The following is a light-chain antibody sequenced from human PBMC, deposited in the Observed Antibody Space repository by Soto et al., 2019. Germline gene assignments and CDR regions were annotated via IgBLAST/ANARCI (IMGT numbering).Light chain of an antibody. V-gene: IGKV3-20*01. CDR1: QSVSSSY. CDR3: QQYGNSPRT. CDR2: GAS. Sequence: EIVLTQSPGTLSLTKGERATLSCRVSQSVSSSYLAWYQQKPGQAPRLLIYGASSRATGIPDRFSGSGSGTDFTLTISRLEPEDFAVYYCQQYGNSPRTFGQGTKVDI. J-gene: IGKJ1*01.